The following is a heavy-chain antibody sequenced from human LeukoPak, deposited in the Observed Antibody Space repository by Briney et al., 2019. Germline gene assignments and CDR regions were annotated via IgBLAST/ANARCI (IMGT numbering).Heavy chain of an antibody. Sequence: SETLSLTCTVSGGSISSSSYYWGWIRQPPGKGLGWIGEINHSGSTNYNPSLKSRVTISVDTPKNQFSLKLSSVTAADTAVYYCARRAYCTNGVCYHYYYYYMDVWGKGTTVTVSS. CDR3: ARRAYCTNGVCYHYYYYYMDV. V-gene: IGHV4-39*07. CDR2: INHSGST. J-gene: IGHJ6*03. D-gene: IGHD2-8*01. CDR1: GGSISSSSYY.